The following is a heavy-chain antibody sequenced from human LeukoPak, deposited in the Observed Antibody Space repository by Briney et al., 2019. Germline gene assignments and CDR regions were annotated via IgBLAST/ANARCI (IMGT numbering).Heavy chain of an antibody. V-gene: IGHV1-69*06. CDR2: IIPIFGTA. D-gene: IGHD3-10*01. CDR1: GGTFSSYA. J-gene: IGHJ4*02. Sequence: SVKVSCKASGGTFSSYAISWVRQAPGQGLEWMGGIIPIFGTANYAQKFQGRVTITADKSTSTAYMELSSLRSEDTAVYYCARGGGSGSYYNEGDYWGQGTLVTVSS. CDR3: ARGGGSGSYYNEGDY.